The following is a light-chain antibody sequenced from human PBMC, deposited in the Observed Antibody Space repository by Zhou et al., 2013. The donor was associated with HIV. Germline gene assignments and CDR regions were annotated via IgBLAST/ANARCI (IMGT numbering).Light chain of an antibody. CDR1: QDITHY. V-gene: IGKV1-16*02. CDR3: QQYNSYPAWT. CDR2: AAS. J-gene: IGKJ1*01. Sequence: DIQMTQSPSSLSASVGDRVTITCRASQDITHYLAWFQQKPGKAPKSLIYAASEFAKWGPIKVQRQWIWDRFTLTISSLQPDDFATYYCQQYNSYPAWTFGQGTKVEIK.